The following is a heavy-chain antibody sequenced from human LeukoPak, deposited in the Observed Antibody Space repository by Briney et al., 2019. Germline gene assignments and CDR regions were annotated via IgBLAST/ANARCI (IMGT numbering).Heavy chain of an antibody. V-gene: IGHV3-74*01. CDR2: INSDGSST. CDR3: ARANTIFGVVIRSFDY. J-gene: IGHJ4*02. Sequence: GGSLRFSCAASGFTFSSYWMHWVRQAPGKGLVWVPRINSDGSSTSYADSVKGRFTISRDNAKNTLYLQMNSLRAEDTAVYYCARANTIFGVVIRSFDYWGQGTLVTVSS. D-gene: IGHD3-3*01. CDR1: GFTFSSYW.